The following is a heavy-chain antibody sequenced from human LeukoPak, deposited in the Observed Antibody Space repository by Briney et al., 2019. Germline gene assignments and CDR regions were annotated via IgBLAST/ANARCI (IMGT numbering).Heavy chain of an antibody. CDR3: ARAGFLITFGGVIS. D-gene: IGHD3-16*02. CDR1: GFTFSSYS. CDR2: ISTSSSYI. Sequence: GGSLRLSCAASGFTFSSYSMSWVRQAPGKGLEWVSSISTSSSYIYYADSVKGRFTISRDNAKNSLYLQMNSLRAEDTAIYYCARAGFLITFGGVISWGQGTLVTVSS. J-gene: IGHJ5*02. V-gene: IGHV3-21*01.